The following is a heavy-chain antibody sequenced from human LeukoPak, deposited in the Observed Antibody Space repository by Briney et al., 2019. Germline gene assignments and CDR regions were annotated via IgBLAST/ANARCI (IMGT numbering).Heavy chain of an antibody. Sequence: GGSLRLSCVASGFTFGDVVMSWVRQAPGKGLEWVSAISYNGASTDYADSVKGRFAISRDNSKNTLYLQMNSLRAEDTAVYYCARRTGGTKDYWGQGTQDTVSS. CDR2: ISYNGAST. D-gene: IGHD7-27*01. V-gene: IGHV3-23*01. CDR1: GFTFGDVV. CDR3: ARRTGGTKDY. J-gene: IGHJ4*02.